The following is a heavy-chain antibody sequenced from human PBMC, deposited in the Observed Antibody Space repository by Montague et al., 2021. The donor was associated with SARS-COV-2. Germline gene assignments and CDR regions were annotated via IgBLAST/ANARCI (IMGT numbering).Heavy chain of an antibody. J-gene: IGHJ2*01. CDR1: SGSISNDIYY. D-gene: IGHD1-1*01. Sequence: SETLSLTCTVSSGSISNDIYYWSWIRQPPGKGPEWIGGSRYGGTSYYNPSLKSRVTISIDTSKKQFSLKMTAVTAADTAVYFCARQDIQLRFDLWGRGTLVTVSS. V-gene: IGHV4-39*01. CDR3: ARQDIQLRFDL. CDR2: SRYGGTS.